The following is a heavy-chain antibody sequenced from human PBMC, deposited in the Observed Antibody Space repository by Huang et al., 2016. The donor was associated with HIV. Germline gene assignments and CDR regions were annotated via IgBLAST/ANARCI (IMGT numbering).Heavy chain of an antibody. CDR3: AKDKYLMSTILAYYFDC. V-gene: IGHV3-30*18. CDR1: GFSFSSYG. D-gene: IGHD3-3*01. J-gene: IGHJ4*02. CDR2: GSFDGSTK. Sequence: QVQLVESGGGVVQPGRSLSLSCTASGFSFSSYGMHWVRQAPGKGLEWVAVGSFDGSTKYSADSVKGRFTISRDNSKNTLYLQMNSLTVEDTAVYYCAKDKYLMSTILAYYFDCWGQGTLVTVSS.